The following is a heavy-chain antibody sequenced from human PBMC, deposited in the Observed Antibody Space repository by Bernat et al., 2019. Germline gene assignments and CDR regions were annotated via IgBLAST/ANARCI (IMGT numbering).Heavy chain of an antibody. J-gene: IGHJ3*02. CDR1: GFTFSSYA. D-gene: IGHD1-26*01. V-gene: IGHV3-30-3*01. CDR3: AKAVVGATFHAFDI. Sequence: QVQLVESGGGVVQPGRSLRLSCAASGFTFSSYAMHWVRQAPGKGLEWVAVISYDGSNKYYADSVKGRFTISRDNSRNTLYLQMNRLRAEDTAIYYCAKAVVGATFHAFDIWGQGTMVTVSS. CDR2: ISYDGSNK.